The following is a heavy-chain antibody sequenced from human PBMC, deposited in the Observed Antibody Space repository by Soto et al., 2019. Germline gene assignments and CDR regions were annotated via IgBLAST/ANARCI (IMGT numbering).Heavy chain of an antibody. CDR1: GYTFTSYD. J-gene: IGHJ4*01. CDR2: MNPNSGNT. CDR3: VRLYSGYVRD. V-gene: IGHV1-8*01. D-gene: IGHD5-12*01. Sequence: QVHLVQSGAEVKKPGASVKVSCKASGYTFTSYDINWVRQATGQGLEWMGWMNPNSGNTGYAQKFQGRVTMTRNTSISTKYMEISSMRSETTAVYYCVRLYSGYVRDWGHVTLVTVSS.